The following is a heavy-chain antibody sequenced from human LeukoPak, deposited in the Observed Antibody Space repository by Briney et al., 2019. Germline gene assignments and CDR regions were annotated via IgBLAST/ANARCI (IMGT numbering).Heavy chain of an antibody. J-gene: IGHJ4*02. Sequence: PGRSLRLSCAASGLTFSSYAMSWVRQAPGKGLEWVSAISGSGGSTYYADSVKGRFTISGDTSKNTLYLQMNSLRAEDTAVYYCARDRCSSTSCYTHYFDYWGQGTLVTVSS. CDR1: GLTFSSYA. D-gene: IGHD2-2*02. CDR2: ISGSGGST. CDR3: ARDRCSSTSCYTHYFDY. V-gene: IGHV3-23*01.